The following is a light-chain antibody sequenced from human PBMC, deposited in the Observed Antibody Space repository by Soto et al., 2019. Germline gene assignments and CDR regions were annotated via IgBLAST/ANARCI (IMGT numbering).Light chain of an antibody. CDR1: QSISTY. V-gene: IGKV1-39*01. CDR3: QQVYSLPPT. CDR2: AAS. J-gene: IGKJ1*01. Sequence: DIQLPQSPSSLSASVGDRVIMTCRASQSISTYLNWYQQKPGKPPKLLIYAASRLQSAAPSRFSGSGSGTDFTLTISNLQPEDVATYFCQQVYSLPPTFGHGTQVEIK.